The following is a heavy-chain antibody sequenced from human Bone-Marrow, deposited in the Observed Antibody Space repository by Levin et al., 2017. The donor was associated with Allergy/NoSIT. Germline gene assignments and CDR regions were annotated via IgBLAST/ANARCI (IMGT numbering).Heavy chain of an antibody. CDR2: IDPGDSHA. CDR1: GYTFTSHW. J-gene: IGHJ4*02. V-gene: IGHV5-10-1*01. Sequence: PGGSLRLSCQASGYTFTSHWISWVRQMPGKDLEWMSKIDPGDSHATYSPAFEGHVIVSVDKSIATAYLEWSSLKASDTALYFCATGPFGSGRMNFWGQGTLVTVSS. D-gene: IGHD3-10*01. CDR3: ATGPFGSGRMNF.